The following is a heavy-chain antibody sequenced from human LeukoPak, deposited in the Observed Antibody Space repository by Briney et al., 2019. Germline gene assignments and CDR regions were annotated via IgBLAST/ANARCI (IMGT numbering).Heavy chain of an antibody. CDR1: GYSFTSYW. J-gene: IGHJ4*02. Sequence: GESLKISCKGSGYSFTSYWIGWVRQMPGKGLEWMGIIYPGDSDTRYSPSFQGQVTTSADKSISTAYLQWSSLKASDTAMYYCARDVVAAAGSFDYWGQGTQVTVSS. CDR3: ARDVVAAAGSFDY. D-gene: IGHD6-13*01. CDR2: IYPGDSDT. V-gene: IGHV5-51*01.